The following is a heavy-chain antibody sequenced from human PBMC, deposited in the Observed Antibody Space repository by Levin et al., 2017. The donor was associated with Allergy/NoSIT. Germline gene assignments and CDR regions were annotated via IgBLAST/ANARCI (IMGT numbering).Heavy chain of an antibody. D-gene: IGHD6-25*01. Sequence: GGSLRLSCAASGFTLSSYNMIWVRQAPGKGLESVSYINSGSSAIHYADSVQGRFTVSRDNAKNSLYLQMNSLRADDTAVYYCARVAAGVSGFDYCGQGTLVTVSS. V-gene: IGHV3-48*01. CDR2: INSGSSAI. J-gene: IGHJ4*02. CDR1: GFTLSSYN. CDR3: ARVAAGVSGFDY.